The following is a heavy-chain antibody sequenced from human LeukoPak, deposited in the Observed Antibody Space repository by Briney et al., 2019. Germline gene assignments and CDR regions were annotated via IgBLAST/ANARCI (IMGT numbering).Heavy chain of an antibody. CDR1: GYTFTGYY. J-gene: IGHJ6*02. Sequence: GASVKVSCKASGYTFTGYYMHWVRQAPGQGLEWMGWINPNSGGTNYAQKFQGRVTMTRDTSISTAYMELSSLRSEDTAVYYCARPLGGSSLGGMDVWGQGTTVTVSS. CDR2: INPNSGGT. D-gene: IGHD1-26*01. V-gene: IGHV1-2*02. CDR3: ARPLGGSSLGGMDV.